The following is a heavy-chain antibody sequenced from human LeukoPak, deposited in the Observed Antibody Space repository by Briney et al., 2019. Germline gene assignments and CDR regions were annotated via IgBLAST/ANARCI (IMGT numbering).Heavy chain of an antibody. Sequence: PGGSLRLSCAASGFTFSRYAMSWVRQAPGKGLEWVSVISGSGGSTYYADSVKGRFTISRDNSENTVYLQMNSLRAEDTAVYYCARLISLTTPPYFYYDMDVWGQGTTVIVSS. CDR1: GFTFSRYA. D-gene: IGHD1-1*01. CDR2: ISGSGGST. J-gene: IGHJ6*02. V-gene: IGHV3-23*01. CDR3: ARLISLTTPPYFYYDMDV.